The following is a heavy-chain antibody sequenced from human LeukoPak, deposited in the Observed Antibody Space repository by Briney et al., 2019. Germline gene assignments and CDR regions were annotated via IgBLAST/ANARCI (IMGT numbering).Heavy chain of an antibody. J-gene: IGHJ5*02. Sequence: SQTLSLTCTVSGGSINSGNYYWCWIRQPAGKGLEWIGRIYASGSTNYNPSLRSRLTISIDTSRNQFSLMLTSVTAADTAVYCCAIGAVLTVPGEWFDPWDEGTLVTVYS. CDR2: IYASGST. V-gene: IGHV4-61*02. CDR1: GGSINSGNYY. D-gene: IGHD1-14*01. CDR3: AIGAVLTVPGEWFDP.